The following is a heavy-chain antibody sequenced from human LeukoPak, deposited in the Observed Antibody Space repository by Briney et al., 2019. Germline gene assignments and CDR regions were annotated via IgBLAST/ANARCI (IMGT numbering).Heavy chain of an antibody. J-gene: IGHJ3*02. V-gene: IGHV1-69*13. D-gene: IGHD3-22*01. CDR3: ARAVYDSSDKYAFDI. Sequence: SVKVSCKASGGTSSSYAISWVRQAPGQWLEWMGWIIPIFGTANYAQKFQGRVTITADESTSTAYMELSSLRSEDTAVYYCARAVYDSSDKYAFDIWGQGTMVTVSS. CDR1: GGTSSSYA. CDR2: IIPIFGTA.